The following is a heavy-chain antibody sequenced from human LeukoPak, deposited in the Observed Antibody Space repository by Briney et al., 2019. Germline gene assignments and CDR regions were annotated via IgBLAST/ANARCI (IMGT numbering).Heavy chain of an antibody. J-gene: IGHJ4*02. CDR2: IGGSGSST. Sequence: GGSLRLSCAASGFTFSSYGMHWVRQAPGKGLEWVSAIGGSGSSTYYADSVKGRFTISRDNSKNTLYLQMNSLRADDTAVYYCATGSGSWGQGTRVTVSS. CDR3: ATGSGS. D-gene: IGHD2-15*01. CDR1: GFTFSSYG. V-gene: IGHV3-23*01.